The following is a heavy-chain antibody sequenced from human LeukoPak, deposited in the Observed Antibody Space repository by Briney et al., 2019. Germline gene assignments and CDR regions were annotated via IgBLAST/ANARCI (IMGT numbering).Heavy chain of an antibody. CDR1: GGSFSGYY. CDR2: INRSGST. D-gene: IGHD5-18*01. CDR3: ARVEGYSYGYYFDY. V-gene: IGHV4-34*01. J-gene: IGHJ4*02. Sequence: SETLSLTCAVYGGSFSGYYWSWIRQPPGKGLEWIGEINRSGSTNYNPSLKSRVTISVDTSKNQFSLKLSSVTAADTAVYYCARVEGYSYGYYFDYWGQGTLVTVSS.